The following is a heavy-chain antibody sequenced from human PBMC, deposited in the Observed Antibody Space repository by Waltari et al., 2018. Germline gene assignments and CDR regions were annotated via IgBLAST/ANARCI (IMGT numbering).Heavy chain of an antibody. V-gene: IGHV4-4*07. CDR1: GDSVPAYN. D-gene: IGHD3-22*01. CDR2: IYPSGGS. J-gene: IGHJ4*02. CDR3: ARGGPYGLFSGHFSDS. Sequence: QVQLQESGPRLVKPFETLSLICSVSGDSVPAYNWHWFRQSAGKGLEWIGRIYPSGGSDYNPSLKSRVTMSADTSKNQFSLRLTSVTAADTAVYYCARGGPYGLFSGHFSDSWGQGLLVTVSS.